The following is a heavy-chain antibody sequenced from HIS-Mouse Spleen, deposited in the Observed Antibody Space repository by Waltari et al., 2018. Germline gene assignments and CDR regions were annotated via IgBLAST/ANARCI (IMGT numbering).Heavy chain of an antibody. V-gene: IGHV4-39*07. CDR3: AREIPYSSSWYDWYFDL. D-gene: IGHD6-13*01. CDR1: GGSISSSSYY. CDR2: IVYSGCT. Sequence: QLQLQESGPGLVKPSETLSLTCTVSGGSISSSSYYWGWIRQPPGKGLEWIGSIVYSGCTYYNPALRSRGTRSVDTSKNQFSLKLSSVTAADTAVYYCAREIPYSSSWYDWYFDLWGRGTLVTVSS. J-gene: IGHJ2*01.